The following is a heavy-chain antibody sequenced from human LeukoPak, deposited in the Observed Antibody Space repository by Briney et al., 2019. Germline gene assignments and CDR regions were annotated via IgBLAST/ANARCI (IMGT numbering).Heavy chain of an antibody. D-gene: IGHD2/OR15-2a*01. V-gene: IGHV1-24*01. CDR2: FDRDDGTT. CDR3: ATVGRNYLGFDP. J-gene: IGHJ5*02. Sequence: ASVKVSCKVSGYSLNKLSMHWVREAPGKGLEWVAGFDRDDGTTMYAQRFQGRVIMTEDTSADTAYMELSSLRSDDTAVYYCATVGRNYLGFDPWGQGTLVTVSS. CDR1: GYSLNKLS.